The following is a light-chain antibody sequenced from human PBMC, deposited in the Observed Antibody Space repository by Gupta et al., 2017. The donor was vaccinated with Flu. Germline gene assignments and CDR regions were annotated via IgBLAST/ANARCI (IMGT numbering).Light chain of an antibody. V-gene: IGLV2-14*01. CDR3: TSDTTSIPYV. Sequence: SALTQPASVSVSPGQSITISCTGTSSDVGTYNYVSWYHHHPVKAPKLMIYEVSNRPSGVASCFSGSKSVNTASLTISVPEEEDEADYYCTSDTTSIPYVFGTGTKVTVL. J-gene: IGLJ1*01. CDR2: EVS. CDR1: SSDVGTYNY.